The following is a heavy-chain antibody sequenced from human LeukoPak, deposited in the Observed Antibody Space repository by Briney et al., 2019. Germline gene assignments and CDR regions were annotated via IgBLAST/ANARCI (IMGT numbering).Heavy chain of an antibody. V-gene: IGHV3-33*05. D-gene: IGHD6-19*01. J-gene: IGHJ4*02. Sequence: GRSVRLSCPASGFTFSSYGMHWARHAPGKGLEWVAVISYEGINKYYADSVKGRFTISSDNAKNSLYLQMNSLRDEDTAVYYCARDVVQWLFSGDYWGQGTLVTVSS. CDR3: ARDVVQWLFSGDY. CDR2: ISYEGINK. CDR1: GFTFSSYG.